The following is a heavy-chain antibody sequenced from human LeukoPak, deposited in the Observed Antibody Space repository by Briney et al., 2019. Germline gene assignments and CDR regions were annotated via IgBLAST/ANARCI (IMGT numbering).Heavy chain of an antibody. Sequence: SETLSLTCTVSGGSISGYYWSWIRQPAGKGLEWIGRIYTSGSTNYNPSLESRVTMSIDTSKNRFSLKLSSVTAADTAVYYCAREVRDTVVVPAAKGFPYSYYVDVWGKGTTVTISS. CDR2: IYTSGST. J-gene: IGHJ6*03. CDR1: GGSISGYY. D-gene: IGHD2-2*01. V-gene: IGHV4-4*07. CDR3: AREVRDTVVVPAAKGFPYSYYVDV.